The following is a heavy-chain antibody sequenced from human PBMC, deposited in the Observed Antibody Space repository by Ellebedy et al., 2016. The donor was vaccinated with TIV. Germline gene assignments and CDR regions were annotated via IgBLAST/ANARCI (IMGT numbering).Heavy chain of an antibody. CDR3: ARGQYCSGAGCYLAIDY. CDR2: ISAYNGNT. D-gene: IGHD2-15*01. Sequence: ASVKVSXKASGYTFTSNGISWVRQAPGQGLEWMGWISAYNGNTNYAQKFQGRVTMTTDTSTTTAYMELRSLRSDDTAVYYCARGQYCSGAGCYLAIDYWGQGTLVTVSS. CDR1: GYTFTSNG. J-gene: IGHJ4*02. V-gene: IGHV1-18*04.